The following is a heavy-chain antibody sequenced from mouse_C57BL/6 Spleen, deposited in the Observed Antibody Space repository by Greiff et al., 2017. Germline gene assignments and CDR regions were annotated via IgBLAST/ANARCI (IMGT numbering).Heavy chain of an antibody. CDR2: ISDGGSYT. V-gene: IGHV5-4*01. CDR3: AREGSGSSPYYAMDY. J-gene: IGHJ4*01. CDR1: GFTFNNYA. Sequence: DVMLVESGGGLVKPGGSLKLSCAASGFTFNNYAMSWVRQTPEKRLEWVATISDGGSYTYYPDNVKGRFTISRDNAKNNLYLQMSHLKSEDTAMYYCAREGSGSSPYYAMDYWGQGTSVTVSA. D-gene: IGHD1-1*01.